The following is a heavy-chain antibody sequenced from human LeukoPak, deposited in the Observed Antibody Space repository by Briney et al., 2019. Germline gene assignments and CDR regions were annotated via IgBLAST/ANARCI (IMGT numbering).Heavy chain of an antibody. V-gene: IGHV1-18*01. Sequence: GASVKVSCKASGYSFINYGVSWVRQAPGQGLEWMGWISADNGNTNYAQKLQGRVTMTTDTSTSTAYMGLRSLRSDDTAVYYCGRDWSGSYSWARFYYYGMDVWGQGTTVTVSS. CDR3: GRDWSGSYSWARFYYYGMDV. CDR2: ISADNGNT. CDR1: GYSFINYG. J-gene: IGHJ6*02. D-gene: IGHD1-26*01.